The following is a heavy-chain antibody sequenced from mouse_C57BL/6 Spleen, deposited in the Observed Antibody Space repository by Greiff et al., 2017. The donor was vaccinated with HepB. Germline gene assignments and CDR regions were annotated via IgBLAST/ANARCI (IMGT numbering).Heavy chain of an antibody. V-gene: IGHV1-52*01. J-gene: IGHJ2*01. CDR1: GYTFTSYW. Sequence: VQLQQSGAELVRPGSSVKLSCKASGYTFTSYWMHWVKQRPIQGLEWIGNIDPSDSETHYNQKFKDKATLTVDKSSSTAYMQLSSLTSEDSAVYYCARSSITTAYYFDYWGQGTTLTVSS. CDR3: ARSSITTAYYFDY. CDR2: IDPSDSET. D-gene: IGHD1-2*01.